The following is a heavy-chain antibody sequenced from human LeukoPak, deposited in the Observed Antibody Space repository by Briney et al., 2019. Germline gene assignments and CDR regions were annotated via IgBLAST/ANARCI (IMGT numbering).Heavy chain of an antibody. Sequence: SVKVSCKASGGTFSSYAISWVRQAPGQGLEWMGRIIPILGIANYAQKFQGRVTITADKSTSTAYMELSSLRSEDTAVYYCARDREYYDILTGYSPFNWFDPWGQGTLVTVSS. CDR3: ARDREYYDILTGYSPFNWFDP. CDR1: GGTFSSYA. CDR2: IIPILGIA. V-gene: IGHV1-69*04. D-gene: IGHD3-9*01. J-gene: IGHJ5*02.